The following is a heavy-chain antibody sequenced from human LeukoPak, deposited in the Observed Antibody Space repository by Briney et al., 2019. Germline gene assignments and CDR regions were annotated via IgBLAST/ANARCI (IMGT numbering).Heavy chain of an antibody. D-gene: IGHD5-24*01. CDR3: ARDGETPTIYFDY. CDR1: GFTFSSHW. V-gene: IGHV3-7*01. Sequence: PGGSLRLSCAVSGFTFSSHWMSWVRQAPGKGLDWVANIKQDGSETYYVDSVKGRFTISRDNAKNSLFLQMNSLRAEDTGVYYCARDGETPTIYFDYWGQGTLVTVSS. J-gene: IGHJ4*02. CDR2: IKQDGSET.